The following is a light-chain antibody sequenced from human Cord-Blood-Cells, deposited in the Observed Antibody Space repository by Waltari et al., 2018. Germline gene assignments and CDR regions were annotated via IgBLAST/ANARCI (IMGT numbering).Light chain of an antibody. CDR1: SSDVGGYNY. V-gene: IGLV2-8*01. J-gene: IGLJ1*01. CDR3: SSYAGSNNYV. CDR2: EVS. Sequence: QSALTQPPSASVSPGQSVTISCTGTSSDVGGYNYVSWYQPHPGKAPKLMIYEVSKRPSGVPDRFSGSKSGNMASLTVSGLQAEDEADYYCSSYAGSNNYVFGTGTKVTVL.